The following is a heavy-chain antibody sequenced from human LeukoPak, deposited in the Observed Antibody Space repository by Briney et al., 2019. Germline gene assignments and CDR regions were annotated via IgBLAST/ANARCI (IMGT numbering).Heavy chain of an antibody. CDR1: VYTFTSYD. D-gene: IGHD3-10*01. CDR3: ARVPWGVEFDP. V-gene: IGHV1-8*01. J-gene: IGHJ5*02. CDR2: MNPNSGNT. Sequence: ASVKVSCKASVYTFTSYDINWVRQATGQGLEWMGWMNPNSGNTGYAQKFQGRVTMTRNTSRSTAYMELSSLRSEDTAVYYCARVPWGVEFDPWGQGTLVTVSS.